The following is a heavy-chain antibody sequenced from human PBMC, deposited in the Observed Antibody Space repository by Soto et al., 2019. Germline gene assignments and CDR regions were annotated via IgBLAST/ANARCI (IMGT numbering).Heavy chain of an antibody. V-gene: IGHV1-3*04. D-gene: IGHD3-10*01. Sequence: QVQLVQSGAEVKSPGASVKVSCKASGYTFSNHAMFWLRQAPGQRPEWMGWINTDKGNTHYSQKFQGRVTISRDTSASTVYMELSNLKSKDTAVYYCARDRSIRGRSWFDPWGQGTLVTVSS. CDR2: INTDKGNT. J-gene: IGHJ5*02. CDR3: ARDRSIRGRSWFDP. CDR1: GYTFSNHA.